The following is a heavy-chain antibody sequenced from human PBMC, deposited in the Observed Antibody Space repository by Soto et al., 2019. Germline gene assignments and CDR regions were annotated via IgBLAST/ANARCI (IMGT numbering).Heavy chain of an antibody. CDR3: ARGQVVNFDNWFDP. V-gene: IGHV1-18*01. CDR2: INPNSGHT. D-gene: IGHD3-22*01. CDR1: GYTFTTYG. J-gene: IGHJ5*02. Sequence: QIQLLQSGAEVKKPGTSVKVSCQASGYTFTTYGIIWVRQAPGQGLEWMGWINPNSGHTNYAQNLKDRATMTTDTSTNTAYMELRTLTSDATAVYFCARGQVVNFDNWFDPWGQGTLVTVSS.